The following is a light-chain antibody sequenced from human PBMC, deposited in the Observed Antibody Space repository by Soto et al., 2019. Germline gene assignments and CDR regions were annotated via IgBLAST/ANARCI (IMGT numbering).Light chain of an antibody. CDR3: RSYTTSSTVV. V-gene: IGLV2-14*01. Sequence: QSALTQPASVSGSPGQSIIISCTGTSSDVGPYNYVSWYQQHPGKAPKVMIYEVSNRPSGVSNRFSGSKSGNTASLTISGLQAEDEADYYCRSYTTSSTVVFGGGTKLTVL. CDR1: SSDVGPYNY. CDR2: EVS. J-gene: IGLJ2*01.